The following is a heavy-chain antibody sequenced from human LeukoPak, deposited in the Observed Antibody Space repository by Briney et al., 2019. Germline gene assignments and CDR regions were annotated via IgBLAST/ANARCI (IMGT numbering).Heavy chain of an antibody. Sequence: SVTQSLPCTVSGDSLSRNYWSWIPQTPGKGLEGIGYNYYSGSTNYNPSRKSRVTILVDTSKDQFSLKLSSVTAADTAVYYCARERYGSGSYFADYWGQGILVTVSS. CDR3: ARERYGSGSYFADY. CDR2: NYYSGST. CDR1: GDSLSRNY. V-gene: IGHV4-59*01. D-gene: IGHD3-10*01. J-gene: IGHJ4*02.